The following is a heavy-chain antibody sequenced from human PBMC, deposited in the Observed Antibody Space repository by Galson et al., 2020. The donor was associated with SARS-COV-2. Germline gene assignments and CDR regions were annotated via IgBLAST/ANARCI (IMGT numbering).Heavy chain of an antibody. J-gene: IGHJ4*02. CDR2: ISSSSSYI. Sequence: TGGSLRLSCAASGFTFSNYGMNWVRQAPGKGLEWVSFISSSSSYIYYADSVKGRLTISRDNAKNSLHLQMNSLRAEDTAVYYCARDLGYSYGYGLDYWGQGTLVTVSS. CDR3: ARDLGYSYGYGLDY. CDR1: GFTFSNYG. D-gene: IGHD5-18*01. V-gene: IGHV3-21*01.